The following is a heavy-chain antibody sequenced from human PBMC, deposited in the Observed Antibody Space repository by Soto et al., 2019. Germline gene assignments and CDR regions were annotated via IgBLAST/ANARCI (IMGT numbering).Heavy chain of an antibody. V-gene: IGHV4-34*01. CDR2: INHSGST. CDR1: GGSFSGYY. CDR3: AREIRYFDWSPSSAKKRYYFDY. D-gene: IGHD3-9*01. Sequence: SETLSLTCAVYGGSFSGYYWSWIRQPPGKGLEWIGEINHSGSTNYNPSLKSRVTISVDTSKNQFSLKLSSVTAADTAVYYCAREIRYFDWSPSSAKKRYYFDYWGQGTLVTVSS. J-gene: IGHJ4*02.